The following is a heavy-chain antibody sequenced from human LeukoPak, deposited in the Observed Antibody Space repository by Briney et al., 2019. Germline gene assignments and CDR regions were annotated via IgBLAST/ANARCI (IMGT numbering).Heavy chain of an antibody. CDR1: GYSYTSYW. J-gene: IGHJ3*02. CDR3: ASARGNRIDAFDI. D-gene: IGHD1-14*01. CDR2: IYPGDSDT. V-gene: IGHV5-51*01. Sequence: GESLKISCKGSGYSYTSYWIGWVRQMPGKGLEWMGIIYPGDSDTRYSPSFQGQVTISADKSISTAYLQWSRLKASDTAMYYCASARGNRIDAFDIWGQGTMVTVPS.